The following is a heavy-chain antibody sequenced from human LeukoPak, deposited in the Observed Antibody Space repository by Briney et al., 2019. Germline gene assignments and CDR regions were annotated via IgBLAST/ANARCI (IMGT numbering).Heavy chain of an antibody. J-gene: IGHJ3*02. CDR1: GYTFTGKY. CDR2: INPNSGGT. CDR3: AIAVGDQDTFDM. Sequence: GASVKVSCKASGYTFTGKYIHWVRQAPGQGLEWMGWINPNSGGTKYAQKFQGRVTLTRDTSISTAYMELSRLRSDDTAVYYCAIAVGDQDTFDMWGQGTMVTVSS. D-gene: IGHD1-26*01. V-gene: IGHV1-2*02.